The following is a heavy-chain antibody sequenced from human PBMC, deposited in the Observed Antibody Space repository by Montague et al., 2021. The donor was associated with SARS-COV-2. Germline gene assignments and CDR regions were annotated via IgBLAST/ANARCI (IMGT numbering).Heavy chain of an antibody. Sequence: CAISGDSVARNSVGCNWNKQTPSRGLEWLVRTYYRPKWNNDYAVSVKSRITINPDTSKNQISLQLNSVTPEDTAVYYCARTSASSDYWGQGTLVTVSS. D-gene: IGHD1-26*01. CDR2: TYYRPKWNN. CDR1: GDSVARNSVG. J-gene: IGHJ4*02. V-gene: IGHV6-1*01. CDR3: ARTSASSDY.